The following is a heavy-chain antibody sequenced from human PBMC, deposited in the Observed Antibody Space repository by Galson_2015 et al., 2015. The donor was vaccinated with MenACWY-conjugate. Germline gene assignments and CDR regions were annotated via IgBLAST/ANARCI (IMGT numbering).Heavy chain of an antibody. J-gene: IGHJ4*02. CDR1: GGSISSYY. CDR2: IYYSGST. CDR3: ARDAGVREFDY. D-gene: IGHD1-1*01. Sequence: LSLTCTVSGGSISSYYWSWIRQPPGKGLEWIGYIYYSGSTNYNPSLKSRVTISVDTSKNQFSLKLSSVTAADTAVYYCARDAGVREFDYWGQGTLVTVSS. V-gene: IGHV4-59*01.